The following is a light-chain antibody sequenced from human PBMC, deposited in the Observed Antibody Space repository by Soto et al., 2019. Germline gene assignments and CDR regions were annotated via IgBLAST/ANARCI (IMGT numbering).Light chain of an antibody. CDR1: SGSIASNY. Sequence: NFMLTQPHSVSESPGKTVTISCTRSSGSIASNYVQWYQQRPGSAPTTVIYEDNQRPSGVPDRFSGSIDSSSNSASLTISGLKTEDEADYYCQSYDSSTHFGGGTKLTVL. V-gene: IGLV6-57*04. CDR2: EDN. J-gene: IGLJ2*01. CDR3: QSYDSSTH.